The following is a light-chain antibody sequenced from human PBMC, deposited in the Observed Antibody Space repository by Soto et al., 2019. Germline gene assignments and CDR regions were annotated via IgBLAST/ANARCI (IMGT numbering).Light chain of an antibody. CDR1: QSVSSNY. Sequence: EIVLTQSPGTRSLSPGARATLSCRASQSVSSNYLAWYQRKPGQAPRLIIYGASSRATDIPNRFSGSGSGTEFTLTITRLEPEDFAVYFCKQYGVSPPTFGQGTKVEIK. CDR2: GAS. V-gene: IGKV3-20*01. J-gene: IGKJ1*01. CDR3: KQYGVSPPT.